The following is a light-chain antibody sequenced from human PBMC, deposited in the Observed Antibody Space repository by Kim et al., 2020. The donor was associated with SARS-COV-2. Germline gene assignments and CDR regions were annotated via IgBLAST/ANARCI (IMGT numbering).Light chain of an antibody. CDR3: QQYDNLRIT. CDR2: DAS. CDR1: QDISNY. J-gene: IGKJ5*01. V-gene: IGKV1-33*01. Sequence: DIQMTQSPSSLSASVGDRVTITCQASQDISNYLNWYQQKPGKAPKLLIYDASNLETGVPSRFGGSGSGTDFTFTISSLQPEDIATYYCQQYDNLRITFGQGTRLEIK.